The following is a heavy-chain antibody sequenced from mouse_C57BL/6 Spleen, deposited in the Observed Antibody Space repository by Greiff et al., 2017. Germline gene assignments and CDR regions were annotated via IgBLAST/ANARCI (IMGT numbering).Heavy chain of an antibody. CDR3: ARSRGYDWFAY. CDR1: GYTFTDYY. J-gene: IGHJ3*01. V-gene: IGHV1-26*01. D-gene: IGHD2-2*01. CDR2: INPNNGGT. Sequence: VQLQQSGPELVKPGASVKISCKASGYTFTDYYMNWVKQSHGKSLEWIGDINPNNGGTSYNQKFKGKATVTVDKSSSTAYMELRSLTSEDSAAYYCARSRGYDWFAYWGQGTLVTVSA.